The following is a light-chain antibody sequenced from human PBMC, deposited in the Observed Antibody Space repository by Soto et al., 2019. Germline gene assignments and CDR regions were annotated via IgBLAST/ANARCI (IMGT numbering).Light chain of an antibody. Sequence: QSVLTQPASVSGSPGQSITISCTGTSSDVGGYNYVSWYQHHPGKAPKLMIYAVSDRPSGVSDRFSGSKSGITASLTISGLQTEDEADYYCISYTDRQSYLFGTGTKVTVL. V-gene: IGLV2-14*01. CDR1: SSDVGGYNY. J-gene: IGLJ1*01. CDR2: AVS. CDR3: ISYTDRQSYL.